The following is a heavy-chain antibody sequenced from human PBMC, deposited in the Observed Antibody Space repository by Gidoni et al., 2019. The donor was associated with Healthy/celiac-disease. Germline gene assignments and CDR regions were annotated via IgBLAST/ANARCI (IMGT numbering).Heavy chain of an antibody. Sequence: QVQPVQSGAEVKKPGSSVQVSCKASGGTFSSYAISWVRQAPGQGLEWMGGIIPIFGTANYAQKFQGRVTITADESTSTAYMELSSLRSEDTAVYYCARDFEEEASGWFDPWGQGTLVTVSS. CDR2: IIPIFGTA. CDR1: GGTFSSYA. V-gene: IGHV1-69*01. D-gene: IGHD6-25*01. CDR3: ARDFEEEASGWFDP. J-gene: IGHJ5*02.